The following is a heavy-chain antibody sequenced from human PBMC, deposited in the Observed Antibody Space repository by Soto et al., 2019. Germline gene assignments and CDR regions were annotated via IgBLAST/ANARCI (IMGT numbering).Heavy chain of an antibody. D-gene: IGHD2-21*01. J-gene: IGHJ1*01. CDR3: ATGRIFSPLGQ. CDR2: INPATGYT. V-gene: IGHV1-8*01. CDR1: GYTLASYD. Sequence: ASVKVSCKASGYTLASYDSNWVRQATGQGLEWMGWINPATGYTGYPQTFQGRVTMTSNISITTAYMEVSSLRSEDTAVYYCATGRIFSPLGQWGQGTLVTVSS.